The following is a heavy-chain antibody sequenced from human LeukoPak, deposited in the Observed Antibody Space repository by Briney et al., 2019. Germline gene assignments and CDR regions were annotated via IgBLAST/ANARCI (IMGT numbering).Heavy chain of an antibody. CDR1: CGSISSSSYY. V-gene: IGHV4-61*02. Sequence: PSGTLSLTCTVSCGSISSSSYYWSWIRQPAGKGLEWIGRIYTSGSTSYNPSLKSRVTMSVDTSKTQFSLKLSSVTAADTAVYYCASAYDSSGYLVYWGQGTLVTVSS. CDR3: ASAYDSSGYLVY. J-gene: IGHJ4*02. D-gene: IGHD3-22*01. CDR2: IYTSGST.